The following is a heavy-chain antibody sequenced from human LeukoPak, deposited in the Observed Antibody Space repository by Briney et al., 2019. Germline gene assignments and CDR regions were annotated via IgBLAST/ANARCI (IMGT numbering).Heavy chain of an antibody. J-gene: IGHJ4*02. D-gene: IGHD6-19*01. Sequence: PGGSLRLSCAASGFTFSNYAMSWVRQAPGKGLEWVSTISGGGITTYYADSAKGRFTISRDNSKNTMFLQMNSLRADDTAVYYCPRQSYASGWNPFDYWGQGTLVTVSS. V-gene: IGHV3-23*01. CDR1: GFTFSNYA. CDR2: ISGGGITT. CDR3: PRQSYASGWNPFDY.